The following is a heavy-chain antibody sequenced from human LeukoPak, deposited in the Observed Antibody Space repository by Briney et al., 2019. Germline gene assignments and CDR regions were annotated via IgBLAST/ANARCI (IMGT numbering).Heavy chain of an antibody. CDR2: IYYSKNT. CDR1: GGSISSSSAY. CDR3: VSPRGFSYGYFDY. J-gene: IGHJ4*02. D-gene: IGHD5-18*01. V-gene: IGHV4-39*01. Sequence: SETLSLTCTVSGGSISSSSAYWGWIRQPPGEGLEWIGSIYYSKNTYYNPSLKSRVTISADTSKNQFSLTLGSVSATDTAVYYCVSPRGFSYGYFDYWGQGTLVTVFS.